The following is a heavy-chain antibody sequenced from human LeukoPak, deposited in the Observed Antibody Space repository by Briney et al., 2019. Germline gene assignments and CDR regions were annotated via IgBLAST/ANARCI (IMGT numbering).Heavy chain of an antibody. Sequence: SETLPLTCAVSGGSIGSGGYSWSWIRQPPGKGLEWIGYIYHSGSTYYNPSLKSRVTISVDRSKNQFSLKLSSVTAADTAVYYCAGRRLYYFDYWGQGTLVTVSS. CDR3: AGRRLYYFDY. CDR1: GGSIGSGGYS. J-gene: IGHJ4*02. CDR2: IYHSGST. V-gene: IGHV4-30-2*01.